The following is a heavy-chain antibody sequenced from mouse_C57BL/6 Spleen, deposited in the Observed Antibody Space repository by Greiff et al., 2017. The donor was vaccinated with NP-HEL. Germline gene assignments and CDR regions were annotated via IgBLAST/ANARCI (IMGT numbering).Heavy chain of an antibody. V-gene: IGHV14-4*01. CDR3: TTNGSSQVHWYFDV. Sequence: EVQLQQSGAELVRPGASVKLSCTASGFNIKDDYMHWVKQRPEQGLEWIGWIDPENGDTEYASKFQGKASITADTSSNTAYLQLSSLTSEDTAVYYCTTNGSSQVHWYFDVWGTGTTVTVSS. D-gene: IGHD1-1*01. CDR2: IDPENGDT. CDR1: GFNIKDDY. J-gene: IGHJ1*03.